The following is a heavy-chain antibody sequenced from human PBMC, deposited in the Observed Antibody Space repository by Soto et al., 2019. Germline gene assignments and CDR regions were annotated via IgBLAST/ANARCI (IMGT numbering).Heavy chain of an antibody. J-gene: IGHJ5*02. CDR1: GLVFNTYW. CDR2: IDQDGSAT. CDR3: ATPGSYSGGT. Sequence: VQLVESGGGLVQPGGSLRLSCAASGLVFNTYWVEWVRQAPGKGLEWVASIDQDGSATYYADSVKGRFTISRDNAADSAHLHMNSLRVGDTAIYYCATPGSYSGGTWRQGTLVTVTS. D-gene: IGHD3-10*01. V-gene: IGHV3-7*03.